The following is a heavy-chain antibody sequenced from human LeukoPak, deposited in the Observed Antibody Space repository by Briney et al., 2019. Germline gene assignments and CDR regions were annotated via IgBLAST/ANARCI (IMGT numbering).Heavy chain of an antibody. J-gene: IGHJ4*02. CDR3: ARDSGMVRGTVDY. V-gene: IGHV1-46*03. CDR1: GYTFTSYY. D-gene: IGHD3-10*01. Sequence: GASVKVSCKSSGYTFTSYYMYWVRQAPGQGLEWMGIINPSGGSTSYAQKFQGRVTMTRDTSTSTVYMELRSLRCEDTAVYYCARDSGMVRGTVDYWGQGTLVTVSS. CDR2: INPSGGST.